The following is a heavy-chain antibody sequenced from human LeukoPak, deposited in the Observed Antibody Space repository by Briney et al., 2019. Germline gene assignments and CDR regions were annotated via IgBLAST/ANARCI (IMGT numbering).Heavy chain of an antibody. CDR3: TRVFVGDEYSSSGY. D-gene: IGHD6-13*01. CDR1: GFTFSRYY. CDR2: INSDGSST. V-gene: IGHV3-74*01. Sequence: GGSLRLSCAASGFTFSRYYMHWVRQAPGKGLAWVSRINSDGSSTTYADSVKGQFTISRDNAKNTLYLQMNSLKVEDTAVYYCTRVFVGDEYSSSGYWGQGTLVTVSS. J-gene: IGHJ4*02.